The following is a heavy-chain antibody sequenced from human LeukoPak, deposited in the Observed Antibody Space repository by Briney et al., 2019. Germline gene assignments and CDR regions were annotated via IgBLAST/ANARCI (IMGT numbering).Heavy chain of an antibody. CDR3: ASGGNYYDSSGYYLLSWFDP. J-gene: IGHJ5*02. CDR2: IIPILGTA. V-gene: IGHV1-69*06. D-gene: IGHD3-22*01. CDR1: GGTFSSYA. Sequence: GASVKVSCKASGGTFSSYAISWVRQAPGQGLEWMGGIIPILGTANYAQKFQGRVTITADKSTSTAYMELSSLRSEDTAVYYCASGGNYYDSSGYYLLSWFDPWGQGTLVTVSS.